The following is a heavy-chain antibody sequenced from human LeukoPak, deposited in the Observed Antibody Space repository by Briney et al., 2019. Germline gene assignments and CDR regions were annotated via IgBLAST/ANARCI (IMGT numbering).Heavy chain of an antibody. CDR3: AISPYYDFWSGYPNWFDP. CDR1: GGSISSYY. D-gene: IGHD3-3*01. Sequence: PSETLSLTCTVSGGSISSYYWSWIRQPPGKGLEWIGYIYYSGSTNYNPSLKSRVTISVDTSKNQFSLKLSSVTAADTAVYYCAISPYYDFWSGYPNWFDPWGQGTLVTVSS. J-gene: IGHJ5*02. CDR2: IYYSGST. V-gene: IGHV4-59*01.